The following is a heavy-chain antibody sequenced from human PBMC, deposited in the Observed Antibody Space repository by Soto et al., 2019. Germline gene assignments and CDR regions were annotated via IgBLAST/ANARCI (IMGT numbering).Heavy chain of an antibody. CDR2: TSYDGSNK. CDR1: GFRFKSFV. V-gene: IGHV3-30*19. CDR3: ARWGTTGGFDL. Sequence: QLQLVESGGGVVRPGTSLRLSCAASGFRFKSFVMHWVRQAPGKGLDWVAFTSYDGSNKDYGDSVKGRFTVSRDNSQNTLHLQMDFLRPDDTALYYCARWGTTGGFDLWGQGPLVSVSS. J-gene: IGHJ4*02. D-gene: IGHD3-16*01.